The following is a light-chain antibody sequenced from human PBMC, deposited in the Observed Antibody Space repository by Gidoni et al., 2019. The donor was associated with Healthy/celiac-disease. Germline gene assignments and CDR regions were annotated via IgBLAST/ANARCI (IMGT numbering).Light chain of an antibody. CDR1: SSNIGSNT. Sequence: QSVLTQPHSASGTPGQRVTISCSGSSSNIGSNTVNWYQQLPGTAPKLLIYSNNQLPSGVPDRFSGSKSGTSASLAISGLQSEDEADYYCAAWDDILNGWVFGGGTKLTVL. CDR3: AAWDDILNGWV. CDR2: SNN. V-gene: IGLV1-44*01. J-gene: IGLJ3*02.